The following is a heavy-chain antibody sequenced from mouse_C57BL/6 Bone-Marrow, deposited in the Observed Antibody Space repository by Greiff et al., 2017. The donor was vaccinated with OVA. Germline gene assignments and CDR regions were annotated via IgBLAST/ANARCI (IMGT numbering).Heavy chain of an antibody. J-gene: IGHJ3*01. CDR3: ARTRNYYGSRKFAY. V-gene: IGHV1-9*01. Sequence: VKLMESGAELMKPGASVKLSCKASGYTFTGYWIEWVKQRPGHGLEWIGAILPGSGSTNYNEKFKGKATFTADTSTNTAYMQLSSLTTKDYDIYYCARTRNYYGSRKFAYWGQGTLVTVSA. CDR2: ILPGSGST. D-gene: IGHD1-1*01. CDR1: GYTFTGYW.